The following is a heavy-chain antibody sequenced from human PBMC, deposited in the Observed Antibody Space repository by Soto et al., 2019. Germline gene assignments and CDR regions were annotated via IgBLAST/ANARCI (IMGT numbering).Heavy chain of an antibody. CDR1: GYTFTSYY. Sequence: ASVKVSCKASGYTFTSYYMHWVRQAPGQGLEWKGIINPSGGSTSYAQKYQGRVTMTRDTSTSTVYMELSSLRSEDTAVYYCARAYCSGGSCNNFDYWGQGTLVTVSS. V-gene: IGHV1-46*03. CDR2: INPSGGST. D-gene: IGHD2-15*01. CDR3: ARAYCSGGSCNNFDY. J-gene: IGHJ4*02.